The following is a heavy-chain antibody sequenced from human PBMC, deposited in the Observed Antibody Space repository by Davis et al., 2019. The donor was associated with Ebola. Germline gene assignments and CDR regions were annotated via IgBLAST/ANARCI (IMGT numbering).Heavy chain of an antibody. D-gene: IGHD5-24*01. V-gene: IGHV3-30*03. CDR1: GFTFSSYG. Sequence: GESLKISCAASGFTFSSYGMHWVRQAPGKGLEWVAVISYDGSNKYYADSVKGRFTISRDNSKNTLYLQMNSLRAEDTAVYYCIRVTRWLLKSTNPAFDIWGQGTMVTVSS. J-gene: IGHJ3*02. CDR2: ISYDGSNK. CDR3: IRVTRWLLKSTNPAFDI.